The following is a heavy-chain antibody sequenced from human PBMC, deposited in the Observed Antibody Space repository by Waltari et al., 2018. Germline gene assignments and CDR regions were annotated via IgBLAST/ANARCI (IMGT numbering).Heavy chain of an antibody. CDR2: ISYDGSNE. CDR3: ARAGTYCSGGSCYSYYYYYYIDV. Sequence: QVQLVESGGGVVQPGRSLRLSCAASGFTFVNYAIHWVRQAPGKGLEWVAVISYDGSNEYYADSVKGRFTISRDKFENTLYVQMNSLSPEDTAVYYCARAGTYCSGGSCYSYYYYYYIDVWGKGTTVTVSS. V-gene: IGHV3-30*01. CDR1: GFTFVNYA. J-gene: IGHJ6*03. D-gene: IGHD2-15*01.